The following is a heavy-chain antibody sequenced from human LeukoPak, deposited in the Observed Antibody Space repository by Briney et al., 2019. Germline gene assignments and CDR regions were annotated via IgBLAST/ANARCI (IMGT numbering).Heavy chain of an antibody. D-gene: IGHD5-24*01. V-gene: IGHV3-33*01. CDR1: GFTFSSYG. CDR2: IWYDGSNK. Sequence: GGSLRLSCAASGFTFSSYGMHWVRQAPGKGLEWVAVIWYDGSNKYYADSVKGRFTISRDNSKNTLYLQMNSLRAEDTAVYYCARDPNPYVEMATIADYWGQGTLVTVSS. J-gene: IGHJ4*02. CDR3: ARDPNPYVEMATIADY.